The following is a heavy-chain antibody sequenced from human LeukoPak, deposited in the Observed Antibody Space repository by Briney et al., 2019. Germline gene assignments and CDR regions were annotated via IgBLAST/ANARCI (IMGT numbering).Heavy chain of an antibody. CDR1: GYTFTGYY. Sequence: ASVKVSCKASGYTFTGYYMHWVRQAPGQGLEWMGWINPNSGGTNYAQKFQGRVTMTRDTSISTAYMELSRLRSDDTAVYYCARTQAAAGGPYYYYYGMDVWGQGTTVTVS. V-gene: IGHV1-2*02. CDR2: INPNSGGT. D-gene: IGHD6-13*01. J-gene: IGHJ6*02. CDR3: ARTQAAAGGPYYYYYGMDV.